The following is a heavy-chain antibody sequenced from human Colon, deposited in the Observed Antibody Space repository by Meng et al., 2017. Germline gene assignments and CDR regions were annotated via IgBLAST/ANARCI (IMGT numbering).Heavy chain of an antibody. D-gene: IGHD3-3*01. CDR3: ANRFV. CDR2: IHSSAGT. CDR1: GFSVSSDF. J-gene: IGHJ4*02. V-gene: IGHV3-66*02. Sequence: EVQLVGVGGGLVQPGGSLRLSLSVSGFSVSSDFMIWVRQAPGKGLEWVSMIHSSAGTFFADSVKGRFTVSTDNSKNTLYLQMNSLRIEDTAVYHCANRFVWGLGTLVTVSS.